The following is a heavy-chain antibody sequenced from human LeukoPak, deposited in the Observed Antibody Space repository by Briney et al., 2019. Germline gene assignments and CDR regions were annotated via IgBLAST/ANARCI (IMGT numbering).Heavy chain of an antibody. CDR1: GFTFSSYA. D-gene: IGHD3-3*01. CDR2: ISGSGGST. V-gene: IGHV3-23*01. J-gene: IGHJ5*02. CDR3: AAPQSGYPNWFDP. Sequence: PGGSLRLSCAASGFTFSSYAMSWVRQAPGKGLEWVSAISGSGGSTYYADSVKGRFTISRDNPKNTLYLQMNSLRAEDTAVYYCAAPQSGYPNWFDPWGQGTLVTVSS.